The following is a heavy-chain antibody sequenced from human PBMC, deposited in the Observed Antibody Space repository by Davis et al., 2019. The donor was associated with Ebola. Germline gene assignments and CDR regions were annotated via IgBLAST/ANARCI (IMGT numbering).Heavy chain of an antibody. CDR1: GGSISNADHY. V-gene: IGHV4-30-4*01. Sequence: SETLSLTCTVSGGSISNADHYWSWIRQSPRMGLEWIGYIHHSGSAYYNPSLRSRFTLSVDTSNNQFSLKVNSVTAADTAVYYCARDRKNYYGMDVWGKGTTVTVSS. CDR3: ARDRKNYYGMDV. J-gene: IGHJ6*04. CDR2: IHHSGSA.